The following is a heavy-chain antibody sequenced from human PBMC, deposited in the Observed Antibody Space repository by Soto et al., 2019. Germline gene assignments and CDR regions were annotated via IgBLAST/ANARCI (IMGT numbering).Heavy chain of an antibody. J-gene: IGHJ4*02. Sequence: LSLTCTVSGGSISSGGYYWSWIRQHPGKGLAWIGNIYYSGSTYYNPSLKNRGTITVDTYKNQLSLKLNSVTAEATAVYYCARCGRTMVRGVPFDYWGQGTLVTVSS. CDR3: ARCGRTMVRGVPFDY. CDR2: IYYSGST. D-gene: IGHD3-10*01. CDR1: GGSISSGGYY. V-gene: IGHV4-31*03.